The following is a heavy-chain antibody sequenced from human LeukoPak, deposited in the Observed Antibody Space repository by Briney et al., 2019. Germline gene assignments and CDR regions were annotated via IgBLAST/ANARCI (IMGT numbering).Heavy chain of an antibody. CDR3: AKDRSGSYYGHWFDP. J-gene: IGHJ5*02. CDR1: GFTFSSYW. V-gene: IGHV3-7*03. CDR2: IKQDGSEK. D-gene: IGHD1-26*01. Sequence: GGSLRLSCAASGFTFSSYWMSWVRQAPGKGLEWVANIKQDGSEKYYVDSVKGRFTISRDNAKNSLYLQMNSLRAEDTAVYYCAKDRSGSYYGHWFDPWGQGTLVTVSS.